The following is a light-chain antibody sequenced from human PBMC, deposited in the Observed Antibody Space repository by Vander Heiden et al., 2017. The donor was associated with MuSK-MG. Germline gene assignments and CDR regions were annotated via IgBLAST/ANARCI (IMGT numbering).Light chain of an antibody. CDR3: TSYAGDNVV. CDR2: EVR. J-gene: IGLJ2*01. V-gene: IGLV2-8*01. Sequence: QSALTQPPSASGSPGPSVTISCTGASSDVGGYNSVSWYQQHPGEAPKLMIYEVRKRPSGVPDRFSGSKSGTTAALTVSGLQAEDEAYYFCTSYAGDNVVFGGGTKLTVL. CDR1: SSDVGGYNS.